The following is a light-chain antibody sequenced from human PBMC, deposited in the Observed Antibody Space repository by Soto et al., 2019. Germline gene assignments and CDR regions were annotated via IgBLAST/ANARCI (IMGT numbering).Light chain of an antibody. J-gene: IGLJ3*02. CDR1: SSDIGSYNL. CDR3: CSYARIRNYVFWV. CDR2: EDS. Sequence: QSALTQPASVSASPGQSITISCTGTSSDIGSYNLVSWYQQHPGKAPKLIIYEDSKRPSGVSNRFSGSKSGNTASLTISGLQAEDEADYHCCSYARIRNYVFWVFGGGTKLTVL. V-gene: IGLV2-23*01.